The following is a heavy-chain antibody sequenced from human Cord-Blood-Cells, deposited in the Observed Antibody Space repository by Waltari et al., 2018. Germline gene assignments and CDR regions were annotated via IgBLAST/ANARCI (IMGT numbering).Heavy chain of an antibody. Sequence: VQLVQSGAEVKKPGASVKVSCTASGYTFTSYDINWVRQATVQGLEGMGWMNPNSGNTGYAQKFQGRVTMTRNTSISTAYMELSSLRSEDTAVYYCARGYSSGWYPIPYDYWGQGTLVTVSS. CDR2: MNPNSGNT. D-gene: IGHD6-19*01. V-gene: IGHV1-8*02. J-gene: IGHJ4*02. CDR3: ARGYSSGWYPIPYDY. CDR1: GYTFTSYD.